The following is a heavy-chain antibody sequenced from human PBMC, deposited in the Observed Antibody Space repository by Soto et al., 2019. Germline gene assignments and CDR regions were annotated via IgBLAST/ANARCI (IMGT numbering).Heavy chain of an antibody. D-gene: IGHD6-13*01. CDR2: IYYSGST. Sequence: SETLSLTCTVSGGSFSSYYWSWIRQPPGKGLEWIGYIYYSGSTNYNPSLKSRVTISVDTSKNQFSLKLSSVTAADTAVYYCARVLLVEYYYYYMDVWGKGTTVTVSS. J-gene: IGHJ6*03. CDR3: ARVLLVEYYYYYMDV. CDR1: GGSFSSYY. V-gene: IGHV4-59*01.